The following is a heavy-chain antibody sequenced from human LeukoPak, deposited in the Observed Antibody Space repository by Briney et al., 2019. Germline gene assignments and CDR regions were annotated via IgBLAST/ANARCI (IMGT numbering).Heavy chain of an antibody. V-gene: IGHV3-48*01. CDR3: AREPPYSNSWTDFDY. Sequence: GGSLRHSCAASGFTFSSYNMNWVRQAPGKGLEWVSYVTSSNSTIYYADSVKGRFTISRDNAKNSLFLQMNSLRAEDTAVYYCAREPPYSNSWTDFDYWGQGTLVTVSS. CDR1: GFTFSSYN. J-gene: IGHJ4*02. CDR2: VTSSNSTI. D-gene: IGHD6-13*01.